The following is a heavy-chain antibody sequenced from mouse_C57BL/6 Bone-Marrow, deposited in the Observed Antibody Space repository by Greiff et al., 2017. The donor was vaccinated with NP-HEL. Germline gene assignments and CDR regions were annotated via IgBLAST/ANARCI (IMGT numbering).Heavy chain of an antibody. V-gene: IGHV1-54*01. CDR3: ARSGGGDYGNYFYWYFDV. CDR1: GYAFTNYL. Sequence: VQLQQSGAELVRPGTSVKVSCKASGYAFTNYLIEWVKQRPGQGLEWIGVINPGSGGTNYNEKFKGKATLTADKSSSTAYRQLSSLTSEDSAVYFCARSGGGDYGNYFYWYFDVWGTGTTVTVSS. CDR2: INPGSGGT. D-gene: IGHD2-1*01. J-gene: IGHJ1*03.